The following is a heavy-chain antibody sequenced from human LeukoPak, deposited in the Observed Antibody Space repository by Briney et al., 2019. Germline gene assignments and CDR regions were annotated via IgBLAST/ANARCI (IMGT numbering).Heavy chain of an antibody. D-gene: IGHD1-7*01. J-gene: IGHJ5*02. CDR1: GFTFSSYW. CDR2: INPGGSSI. V-gene: IGHV3-74*01. Sequence: GGSLRLSCAASGFTFSSYWMHWVRQVPGKGLVWVARINPGGSSITYADSVKGRFTISRDNAKNTLYLQMNSLRAEDTAVYYCARGNYGKFDPWGQGTLVTVSS. CDR3: ARGNYGKFDP.